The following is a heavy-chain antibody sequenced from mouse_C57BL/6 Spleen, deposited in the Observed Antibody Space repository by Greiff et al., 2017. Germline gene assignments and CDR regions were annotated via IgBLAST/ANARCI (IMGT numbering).Heavy chain of an antibody. D-gene: IGHD2-1*01. Sequence: VQPPPSGPGPVAPSHSLSITFPVSGFPLTSHGVSRVRQPPGKGLEWLGGIWGDGSTNYHSALISRLSISKDNSKSQVFLKLNSLQTDDTSTYYCAEEEGCVNYEGFADWGQGALVTVSA. CDR1: GFPLTSHG. V-gene: IGHV2-3*01. CDR3: AEEEGCVNYEGFAD. J-gene: IGHJ3*01. CDR2: IWGDGST.